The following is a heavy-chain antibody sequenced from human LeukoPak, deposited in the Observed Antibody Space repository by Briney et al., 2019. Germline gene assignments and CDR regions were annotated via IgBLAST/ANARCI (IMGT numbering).Heavy chain of an antibody. J-gene: IGHJ6*03. D-gene: IGHD3-22*01. Sequence: SETLSLTCTVSGGSISSYYWSWIRQPPGRGLEWIGNIYYSGSTNYNPSLKSRVTISVDTSKNQLSLKLSSVTAADTAVYYCTRGSIAYYYMDVWGKGTTVTVSS. CDR1: GGSISSYY. CDR2: IYYSGST. V-gene: IGHV4-59*01. CDR3: TRGSIAYYYMDV.